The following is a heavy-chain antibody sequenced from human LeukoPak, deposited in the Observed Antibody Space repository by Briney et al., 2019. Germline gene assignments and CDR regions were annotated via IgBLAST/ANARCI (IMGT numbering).Heavy chain of an antibody. CDR2: ISSSGSTI. V-gene: IGHV3-48*03. CDR1: GFTFSSYE. J-gene: IGHJ3*02. CDR3: VKDGTGLTTRINGFDI. D-gene: IGHD2-15*01. Sequence: PGGSLRLSCAASGFTFSSYEMNWVRQAPGKGLEWVSYISSSGSTIYYADSVKGRFTISRDNAKNSLYLQMNSLKPEDTAVYFCVKDGTGLTTRINGFDIWGQGTLATVSS.